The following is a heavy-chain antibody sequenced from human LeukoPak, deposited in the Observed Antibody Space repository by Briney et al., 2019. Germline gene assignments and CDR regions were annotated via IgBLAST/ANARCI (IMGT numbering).Heavy chain of an antibody. CDR1: GFTFTSSA. Sequence: ASVKVSCKASGFTFTSSAVQWVRQARGQRLDWIEWIVVGSGSTNYAPKFQETVTHTSDMSTSTAYMELSSLTSEDTAVYYCAVARRAQLLFDYWGQGTLVTVSS. D-gene: IGHD2-2*01. V-gene: IGHV1-58*01. J-gene: IGHJ4*02. CDR3: AVARRAQLLFDY. CDR2: IVVGSGST.